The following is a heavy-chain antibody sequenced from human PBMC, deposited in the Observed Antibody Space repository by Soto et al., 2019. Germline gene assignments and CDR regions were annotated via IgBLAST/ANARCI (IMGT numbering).Heavy chain of an antibody. J-gene: IGHJ6*02. V-gene: IGHV4-59*01. CDR1: GGSISSYY. Sequence: PSETLSLTCTVSGGSISSYYWSWIRQPPGKGLEWIGYIYYSGSTNYNPSLKSRVTISVDTPKNQFSLKLSSVTAADTAVYYCARAAYGSGGYYYYYGMDVWGQGTTVTV. CDR2: IYYSGST. D-gene: IGHD3-10*01. CDR3: ARAAYGSGGYYYYYGMDV.